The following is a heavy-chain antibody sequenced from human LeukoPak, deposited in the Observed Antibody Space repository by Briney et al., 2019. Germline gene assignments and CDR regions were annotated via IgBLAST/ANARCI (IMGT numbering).Heavy chain of an antibody. CDR1: GFTVSSNY. V-gene: IGHV3-66*01. Sequence: GGSLRLSCAASGFTVSSNYMGWVRQAPGKGLEWVSVIYSGGSTYYADSVKGRFTISRDNSKNTLYLQMNSLRAEDTAVYYCARGPYSSGWGARYFDYWGQGTLVTVSS. CDR2: IYSGGST. CDR3: ARGPYSSGWGARYFDY. D-gene: IGHD6-19*01. J-gene: IGHJ4*02.